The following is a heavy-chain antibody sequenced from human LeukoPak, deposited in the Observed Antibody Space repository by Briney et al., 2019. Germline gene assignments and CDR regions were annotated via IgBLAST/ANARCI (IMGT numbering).Heavy chain of an antibody. CDR3: ARGGSDIVNYDAFDI. D-gene: IGHD2-15*01. CDR2: MNPNSGNT. Sequence: ASVKVSCKASGYTFTSYDINWVRQATGQGLEWMGWMNPNSGNTGYAQKFQGRVTITRNTSISTAHMELSSLRSEDTAVYYCARGGSDIVNYDAFDIWGQGTMVTVSS. CDR1: GYTFTSYD. V-gene: IGHV1-8*03. J-gene: IGHJ3*02.